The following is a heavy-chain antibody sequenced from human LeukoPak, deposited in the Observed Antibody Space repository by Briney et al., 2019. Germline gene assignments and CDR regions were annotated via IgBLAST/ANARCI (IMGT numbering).Heavy chain of an antibody. V-gene: IGHV4-31*03. D-gene: IGHD1-26*01. CDR1: GGSISSGGYY. J-gene: IGHJ4*02. CDR2: TYYSGST. Sequence: PSETLSLTCTVSGGSISSGGYYWSWIRQHPGKGLEWIGYTYYSGSTYYNPSLKSRVTISVDTSMNQFSLKLSSVTAADTAVYYCAREEGDYFDYWGQGTLVTVSS. CDR3: AREEGDYFDY.